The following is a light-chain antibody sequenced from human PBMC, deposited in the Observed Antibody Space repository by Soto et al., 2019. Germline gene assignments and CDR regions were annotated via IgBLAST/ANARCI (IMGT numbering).Light chain of an antibody. CDR3: QQRRDWPST. J-gene: IGKJ4*01. CDR2: DAS. V-gene: IGKV3-11*01. Sequence: EIVLTQSPATLSLSPGERATLSCRASQSVSRYLAWYQQKPGQAPRLLIYDASNRATGIPARFSGSGSGKDFTLTISSLEPEDFAVYYCQQRRDWPSTFGGGTKVQIK. CDR1: QSVSRY.